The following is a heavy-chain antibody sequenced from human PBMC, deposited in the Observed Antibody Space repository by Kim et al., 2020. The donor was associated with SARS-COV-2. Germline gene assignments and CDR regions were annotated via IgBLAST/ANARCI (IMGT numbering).Heavy chain of an antibody. J-gene: IGHJ4*02. Sequence: GGSLRLSCAASGFTFSKYGMHWVRQAPGQGLVWVAVISYDGTNKYYGDSVKGRFTVSRDSSKNTLYLQMKSLRAEDTAVYYCANGGLYSYGPPFDHWGQGTLVTVSS. D-gene: IGHD5-18*01. CDR2: ISYDGTNK. V-gene: IGHV3-30*18. CDR1: GFTFSKYG. CDR3: ANGGLYSYGPPFDH.